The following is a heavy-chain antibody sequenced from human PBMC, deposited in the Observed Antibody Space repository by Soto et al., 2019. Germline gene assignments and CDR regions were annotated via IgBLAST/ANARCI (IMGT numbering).Heavy chain of an antibody. CDR3: ARVGPPGWFDP. CDR2: INTKTGGT. V-gene: IGHV1-2*02. CDR1: GYSFTDYY. J-gene: IGHJ5*02. Sequence: QVHLVQSGAEVKKPGASVKVSCKASGYSFTDYYMHWVRQAPGQGLEWMGWINTKTGGTNYAQRVQGRVTMTGETSTNTAYIDLSRLRSDDTAVSYCARVGPPGWFDPWGQGIVVTVSS.